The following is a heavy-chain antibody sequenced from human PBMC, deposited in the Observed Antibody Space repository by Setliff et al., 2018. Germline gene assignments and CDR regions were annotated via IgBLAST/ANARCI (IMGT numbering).Heavy chain of an antibody. CDR2: IFQSGIT. V-gene: IGHV4-38-2*01. CDR3: ARANKKLDYYYYYYMDV. D-gene: IGHD1-1*01. J-gene: IGHJ6*03. CDR1: GYSITNGYY. Sequence: PSQTLSLTCVVSGYSITNGYYWGWIRQSPGKQLEWIGNIFQSGITFYNPSLKSRVTISLDPSQNQFSLKLRSVTAADTAVYYCARANKKLDYYYYYYMDVWGKGTTVTVSS.